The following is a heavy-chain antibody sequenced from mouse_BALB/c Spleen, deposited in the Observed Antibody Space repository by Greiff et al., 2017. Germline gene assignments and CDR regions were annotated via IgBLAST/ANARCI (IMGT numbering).Heavy chain of an antibody. J-gene: IGHJ2*01. CDR3: ARRVNYYGSSHFDY. D-gene: IGHD1-1*01. CDR2: IDPYYGGT. V-gene: IGHV1-39*01. Sequence: EVKLVESGPELEKPGASVKISCKASGYSFTGYNMNWVKQSNGKSLEWIGNIDPYYGGTSYNQKFKGKATLTVDKSSSTAYMQLKSLTSEDSAVYYCARRVNYYGSSHFDYWGQGTTLTVSS. CDR1: GYSFTGYN.